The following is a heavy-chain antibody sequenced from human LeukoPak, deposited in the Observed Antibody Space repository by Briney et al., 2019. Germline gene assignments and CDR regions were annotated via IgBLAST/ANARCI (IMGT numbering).Heavy chain of an antibody. Sequence: GGSLRLSCAASGFTFSSYAMSWVRQAPGKGLEGVSAISGSGGSTYYADSVKGRFTISRDNSKNTLYLQMKSLRAEDTAVYYCAKSRSDCSSTSCSGFDYWGQGTLVTVSS. D-gene: IGHD2-2*01. CDR3: AKSRSDCSSTSCSGFDY. CDR1: GFTFSSYA. CDR2: ISGSGGST. J-gene: IGHJ4*02. V-gene: IGHV3-23*01.